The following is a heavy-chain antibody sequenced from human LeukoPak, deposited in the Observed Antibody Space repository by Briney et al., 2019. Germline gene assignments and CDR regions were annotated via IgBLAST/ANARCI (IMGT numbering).Heavy chain of an antibody. CDR1: GFTFSSYA. J-gene: IGHJ4*02. Sequence: GRSLRLSFAASGFTFSSYAMHWVRQAPGKGLEWVAVISYDGSNKYYADSVKGRFTISRDNSKNTLYLQMNSLRAEDTAVYYCAREGSVVVTAIPTDYWGQGTLVTVSS. V-gene: IGHV3-30*04. CDR2: ISYDGSNK. D-gene: IGHD2-21*02. CDR3: AREGSVVVTAIPTDY.